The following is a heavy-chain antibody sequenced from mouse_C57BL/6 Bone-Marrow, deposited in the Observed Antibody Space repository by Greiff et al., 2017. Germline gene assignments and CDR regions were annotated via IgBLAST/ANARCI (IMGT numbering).Heavy chain of an antibody. D-gene: IGHD6-1*01. CDR1: GYTFTSYW. Sequence: EVQLQQSGTVLVRPGASVKMSCTASGYTFTSYWMHWVKQRPGQGLEWIGSIYPGNSDTSYNQKFQGKAKITAVTSASTAYMELSSLTNENSAVYYCTRGASAAGLDYWGQGTRVTVSA. CDR2: IYPGNSDT. V-gene: IGHV1-5*01. CDR3: TRGASAAGLDY. J-gene: IGHJ3*01.